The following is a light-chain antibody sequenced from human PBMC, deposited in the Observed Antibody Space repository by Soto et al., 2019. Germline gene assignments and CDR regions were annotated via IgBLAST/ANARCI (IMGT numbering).Light chain of an antibody. V-gene: IGKV3-11*01. CDR3: QDRSSWPLGT. CDR1: QVIRSVRTS. Sequence: LTQSPSFLSASVRDKVTITCRASQVIRSVRTSLAWYQQRPGQPPRLLIHDASTRATGIPVRFSGGGSGTDFHLTISSLEPEDSAVYYCQDRSSWPLGTFGQGTKVDIK. CDR2: DAS. J-gene: IGKJ1*01.